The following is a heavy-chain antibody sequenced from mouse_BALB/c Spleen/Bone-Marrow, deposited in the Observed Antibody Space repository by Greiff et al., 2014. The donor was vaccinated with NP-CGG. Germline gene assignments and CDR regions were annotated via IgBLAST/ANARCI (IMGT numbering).Heavy chain of an antibody. CDR2: INPYNDAT. V-gene: IGHV1-14*01. CDR3: VREGVDYFDY. Sequence: EVQGVESGPELVKPGASVKMSCKASGYTFTSYVIHWVKQKPGQGLEWIGYINPYNDATKFNGRFKGKATLTSDKSSSTAYMVLSSLTSEDSAVYYCVREGVDYFDYWGQGTTLTVSS. J-gene: IGHJ2*01. CDR1: GYTFTSYV.